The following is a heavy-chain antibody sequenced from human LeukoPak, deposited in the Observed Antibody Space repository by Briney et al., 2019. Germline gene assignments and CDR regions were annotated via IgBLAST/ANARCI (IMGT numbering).Heavy chain of an antibody. CDR2: IYTSGST. CDR1: GGSISSYY. CDR3: ARDFSRDIVVVPAAYYFDY. D-gene: IGHD2-2*01. J-gene: IGHJ4*02. Sequence: SETLSLTCTVSGGSISSYYWSWIRQPAGKGLEWIGRIYTSGSTNYNPSLKSRVTMSVDTSKNQFSLKLSSVTAADTAVYYCARDFSRDIVVVPAAYYFDYWGQGTLVTVSS. V-gene: IGHV4-4*07.